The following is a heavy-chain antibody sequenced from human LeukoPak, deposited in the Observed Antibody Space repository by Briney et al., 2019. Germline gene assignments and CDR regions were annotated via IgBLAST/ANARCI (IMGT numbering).Heavy chain of an antibody. CDR3: ARDLSASSYDFWSGYYIQFLRNYGMDV. CDR1: GYTFTSYG. D-gene: IGHD3-3*01. V-gene: IGHV1-18*01. Sequence: ASVKVSCKASGYTFTSYGISWVRQAPGQGLEWMGWISAYNGNTNYAQKLQGRVTMTTDTSTSTAYMELRSLRSDDTAVYYCARDLSASSYDFWSGYYIQFLRNYGMDVWGQGTTVTVSS. CDR2: ISAYNGNT. J-gene: IGHJ6*02.